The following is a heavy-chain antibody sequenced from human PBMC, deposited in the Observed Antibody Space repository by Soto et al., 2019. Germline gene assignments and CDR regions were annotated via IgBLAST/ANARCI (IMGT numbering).Heavy chain of an antibody. V-gene: IGHV3-30-3*01. D-gene: IGHD2-2*01. CDR2: ISYEGSNK. CDR1: GFTFSSYA. J-gene: IGHJ6*02. Sequence: GGSLRLCCAASGFTFSSYAMHWVRQAPVKGLEWVAVISYEGSNKYYADSVKGRFTISRDNSENTLYLQMSSLRAEDTAVYYCARDRLYCSSTSCYGRMDVWGQGTTVTVSS. CDR3: ARDRLYCSSTSCYGRMDV.